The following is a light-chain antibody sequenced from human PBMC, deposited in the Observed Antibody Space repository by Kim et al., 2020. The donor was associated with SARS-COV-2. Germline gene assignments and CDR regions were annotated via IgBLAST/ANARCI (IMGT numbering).Light chain of an antibody. CDR1: NSGSNS. CDR2: YDS. CDR3: QVWDTSSDHWV. J-gene: IGLJ3*02. Sequence: PGKQASIITGGNNSGSNSVHWYQQQPGRAPALVIYYDSDRRSGIPERFSGSNSGNTATLTISRGDAGDEADYYCQVWDTSSDHWVFGGGTQLTVL. V-gene: IGLV3-21*04.